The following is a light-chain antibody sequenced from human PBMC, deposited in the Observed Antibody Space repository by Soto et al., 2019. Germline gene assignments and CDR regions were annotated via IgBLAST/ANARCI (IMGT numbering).Light chain of an antibody. Sequence: EIVFTPSPATLSLSPGERATISCRASQSVSSYLAWYQQKPGQAPRLLIYDASNRATGIPARFSGSGSGTDFTLTISSLEPEDFATYYCQQSYSTPLTFGGGTKV. CDR3: QQSYSTPLT. J-gene: IGKJ4*01. CDR2: DAS. CDR1: QSVSSY. V-gene: IGKV3-11*01.